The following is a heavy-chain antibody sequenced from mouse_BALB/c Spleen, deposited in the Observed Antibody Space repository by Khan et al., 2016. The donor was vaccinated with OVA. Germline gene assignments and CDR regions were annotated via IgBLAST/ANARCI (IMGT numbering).Heavy chain of an antibody. CDR2: IRYDGNS. V-gene: IGHV3-6*02. CDR1: GYSITSGYF. D-gene: IGHD3-1*01. J-gene: IGHJ3*01. CDR3: ARGGSSSPAWFAC. Sequence: VQLKESGPGLVKPSQSLSLTCSVTGYSITSGYFWNWIRQFPGNKLEWMGYIRYDGNSNYNPSLKNRISITRDTSKNQFFLKLNSVTPEDTATYYCARGGSSSPAWFACWGQGTLVTVSA.